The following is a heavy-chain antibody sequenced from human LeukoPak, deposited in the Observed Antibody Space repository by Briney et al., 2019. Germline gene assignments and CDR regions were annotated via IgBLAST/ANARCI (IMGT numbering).Heavy chain of an antibody. CDR2: IYYSGNT. J-gene: IGHJ5*02. D-gene: IGHD6-13*01. Sequence: PSETLSLTCTVSGGSISSYYWSWIRKPPGKGLGWIGYIYYSGNTNYNPSLKSRVTISMDTSKNQFSLKLSSVTAADTAVYYCARARSSSWYFWFDPWGQGTLVTVSS. V-gene: IGHV4-59*08. CDR3: ARARSSSWYFWFDP. CDR1: GGSISSYY.